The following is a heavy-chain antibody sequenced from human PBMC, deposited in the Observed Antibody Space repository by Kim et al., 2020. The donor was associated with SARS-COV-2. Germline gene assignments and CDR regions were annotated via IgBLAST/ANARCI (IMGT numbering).Heavy chain of an antibody. CDR3: AKGGDSSGYYYYGMDV. Sequence: GGSLRLSCAASGFTFSSYAMSWVRQAPGKGLEWVSVISGSGGSTYYADSVKGRFTISRDNSKNTLYLQMNSLRAEDTAVYYCAKGGDSSGYYYYGMDVWGQGTTVTVSS. D-gene: IGHD3-22*01. V-gene: IGHV3-23*01. CDR1: GFTFSSYA. CDR2: ISGSGGST. J-gene: IGHJ6*02.